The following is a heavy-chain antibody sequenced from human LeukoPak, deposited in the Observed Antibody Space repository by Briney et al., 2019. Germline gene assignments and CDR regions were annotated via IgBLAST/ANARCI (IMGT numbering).Heavy chain of an antibody. CDR2: ISSSSSYI. J-gene: IGHJ4*02. Sequence: GGSLRLSCAVTGLTFSDNWMTWVRQAPGKGLEWVSSISSSSSYIYYADSVKGRFTISRDNAKNSLYLQMNSLRAEDTAVYYCARVVAAADSLPYDYWGQGTLVTVSS. CDR3: ARVVAAADSLPYDY. D-gene: IGHD6-13*01. CDR1: GLTFSDNW. V-gene: IGHV3-21*01.